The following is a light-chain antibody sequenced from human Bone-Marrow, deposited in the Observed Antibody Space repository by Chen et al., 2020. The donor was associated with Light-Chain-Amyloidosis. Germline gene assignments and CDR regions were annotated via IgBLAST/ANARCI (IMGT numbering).Light chain of an antibody. CDR3: QAADSSGTYEVI. V-gene: IGLV3-25*03. CDR1: DLPTKY. J-gene: IGLJ2*01. CDR2: RDT. Sequence: SYELTQPPSVSVSPGQTARITCSGDDLPTKYAYWYQQKPGQAPVLVIHRDTERPSGSSERFSGSSSGTTATLTISGVKAEDEADYHCQAADSSGTYEVIFGGGTTLTVL.